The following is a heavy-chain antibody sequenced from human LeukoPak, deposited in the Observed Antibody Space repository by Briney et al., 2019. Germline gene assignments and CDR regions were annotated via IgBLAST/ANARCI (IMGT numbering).Heavy chain of an antibody. CDR3: ANSRGYGSRIL. J-gene: IGHJ4*02. V-gene: IGHV3-23*01. D-gene: IGHD3-10*01. CDR2: ISGSGDRT. CDR1: GFTFSNNG. Sequence: GGSLRLCCAASGFTFSNNGMSWGRQAPGKGMEWISAISGSGDRTYYADSVKGRFTISRDNSKNTLYLQMNSLRAEDRAVYFCANSRGYGSRILWGQGTLATVSS.